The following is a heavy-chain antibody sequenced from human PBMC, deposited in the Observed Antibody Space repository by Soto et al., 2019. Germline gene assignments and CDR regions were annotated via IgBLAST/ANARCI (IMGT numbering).Heavy chain of an antibody. CDR1: GFTFGSYA. D-gene: IGHD2-15*01. Sequence: EEQLLESGGGLVHPGGSLRISCAASGFTFGSYAMNWVRQAPGEGLEWVSLISGGGGTTYYADSVKGRFTISRDNAKNSLYLQMNSLRAEDTAVYYCARDDPGYCSGGSCYVGGGDYYYYYGMDVWGQGTTVTVSS. V-gene: IGHV3-23*01. J-gene: IGHJ6*02. CDR2: ISGGGGTT. CDR3: ARDDPGYCSGGSCYVGGGDYYYYYGMDV.